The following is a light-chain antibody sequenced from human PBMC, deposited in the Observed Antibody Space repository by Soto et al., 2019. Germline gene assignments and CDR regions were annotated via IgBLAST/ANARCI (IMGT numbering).Light chain of an antibody. CDR2: AAS. J-gene: IGKJ3*01. V-gene: IGKV1-12*01. CDR1: QGISSW. CDR3: QQTNSFPFT. Sequence: DIQMTQSPSSVSASVGDRVTITCRASQGISSWLARYQQKPGKAPKLLIYAASSLQSGVPSSFSCSGSGTDFTLTISSLQPEDFATYYCQQTNSFPFTFGPGTKVDIK.